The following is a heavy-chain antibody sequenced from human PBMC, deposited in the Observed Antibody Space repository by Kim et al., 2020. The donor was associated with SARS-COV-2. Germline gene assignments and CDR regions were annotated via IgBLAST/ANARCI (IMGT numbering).Heavy chain of an antibody. V-gene: IGHV4-4*02. CDR3: ARSITIFGVVITFDY. J-gene: IGHJ4*02. D-gene: IGHD3-3*01. Sequence: PSLKSRVTRSVDKSKNQFSLKRSSVTAADTAVYYCARSITIFGVVITFDYWGQGTLVTVSS.